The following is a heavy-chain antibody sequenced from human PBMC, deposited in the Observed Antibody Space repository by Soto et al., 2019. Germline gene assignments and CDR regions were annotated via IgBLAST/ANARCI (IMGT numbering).Heavy chain of an antibody. Sequence: GASVKVSCKASGYTFTSYGISWVRQAPGQGLEWMGWISAYNGNTNYAQKLQGRVTMTTDTSTSTAYIELRSLRSDDTAVYYCARDAPRWLPYYYYYYMDVWGKGTTVTVSS. CDR2: ISAYNGNT. CDR3: ARDAPRWLPYYYYYYMDV. V-gene: IGHV1-18*01. D-gene: IGHD3-22*01. J-gene: IGHJ6*03. CDR1: GYTFTSYG.